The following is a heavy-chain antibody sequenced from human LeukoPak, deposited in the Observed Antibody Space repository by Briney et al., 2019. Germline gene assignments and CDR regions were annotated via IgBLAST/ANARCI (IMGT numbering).Heavy chain of an antibody. V-gene: IGHV3-23*01. CDR1: GFTFSTYA. J-gene: IGHJ4*02. D-gene: IGHD6-19*01. Sequence: PGGSLRLSCAASGFTFSTYAMNWVRQAPGKGLEWVSAISGSGGSTYYADSVKGRFTISRDNSKNTLYLQMNSLRAEDTAVYYCAKDPDSSGWSYYFDYWGQGTLVTVSS. CDR3: AKDPDSSGWSYYFDY. CDR2: ISGSGGST.